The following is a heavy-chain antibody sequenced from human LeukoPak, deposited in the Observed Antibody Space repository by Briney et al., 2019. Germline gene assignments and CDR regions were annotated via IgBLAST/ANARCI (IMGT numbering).Heavy chain of an antibody. D-gene: IGHD4-11*01. V-gene: IGHV5-51*01. CDR1: GYRFTNYW. CDR2: IYPGDSDT. Sequence: KGSGYRFTNYWIGWVRPMPGKGLEWMGIIYPGDSDTRYCPSFQGQVTISADKSISTAFLQWSSLKASDTAIYYCARRVYSNYWYFDLWGRGTLVTVSS. CDR3: ARRVYSNYWYFDL. J-gene: IGHJ2*01.